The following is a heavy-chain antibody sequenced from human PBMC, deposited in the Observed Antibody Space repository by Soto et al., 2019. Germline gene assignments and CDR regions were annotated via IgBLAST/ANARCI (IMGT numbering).Heavy chain of an antibody. D-gene: IGHD3-22*01. V-gene: IGHV1-69*01. J-gene: IGHJ3*02. CDR3: AISRVTYDYDRSAFDI. Sequence: QVQLVQSGAEVKKPGSSVKVSCKASGGTFSSDAISWVRQSPGQGLEWMGGLIPIVGTANYAQKFRGRVTINADESTSTASMELSSLRSEDADVYYCAISRVTYDYDRSAFDIWGQGTMVTVSS. CDR2: LIPIVGTA. CDR1: GGTFSSDA.